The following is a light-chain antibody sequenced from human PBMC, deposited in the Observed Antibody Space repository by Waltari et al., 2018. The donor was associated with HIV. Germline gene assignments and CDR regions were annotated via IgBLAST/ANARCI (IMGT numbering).Light chain of an antibody. J-gene: IGLJ1*01. V-gene: IGLV3-21*02. Sequence: SYVLTQPPSVSVAPGQTARITCGGNNIGSESVHWYQQKPGQAPVVVVYDDRGRPSGIPERFSGSNSGNTATLTVSRVEAGDEADYYCQVWDSSSDRYVFGTGTKVTVL. CDR1: NIGSES. CDR2: DDR. CDR3: QVWDSSSDRYV.